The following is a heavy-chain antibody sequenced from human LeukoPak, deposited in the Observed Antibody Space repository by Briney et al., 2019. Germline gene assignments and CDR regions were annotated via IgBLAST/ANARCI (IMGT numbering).Heavy chain of an antibody. CDR3: ARSPGYFDWLPHAFDI. J-gene: IGHJ3*02. CDR1: GGSFSGFY. Sequence: SETLSLTCAVYGGSFSGFYWSWIRQPPGKGLEWIGYIYYSGSTNYNPSLKSRVTISVDTSKNQFSLKLSSVTAADTAVYYCARSPGYFDWLPHAFDIWGQGTMVTVSS. V-gene: IGHV4-59*01. D-gene: IGHD3-9*01. CDR2: IYYSGST.